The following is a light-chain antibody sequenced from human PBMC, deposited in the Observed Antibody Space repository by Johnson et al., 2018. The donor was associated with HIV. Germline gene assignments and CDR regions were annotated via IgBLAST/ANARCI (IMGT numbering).Light chain of an antibody. CDR1: SSNIGNNY. Sequence: QSVLTQSPSVSAAPGQKVTISCSGSSSNIGNNYVSWYQQLPGTAPKLLIYENNKRPSGIPDRFSGSKSGTSATLGITGLQTGDEADYYCSTWDNSLSAGGVFGTWTKVTVL. CDR3: STWDNSLSAGGV. J-gene: IGLJ1*01. V-gene: IGLV1-51*02. CDR2: ENN.